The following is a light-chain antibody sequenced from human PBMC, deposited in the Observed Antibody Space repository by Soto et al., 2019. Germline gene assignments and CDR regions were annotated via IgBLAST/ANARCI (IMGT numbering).Light chain of an antibody. J-gene: IGLJ3*02. CDR1: SSDVGGYNY. Sequence: QSVLTQPASVSASPGQSITISCAGTSSDVGGYNYVSWYQQYPGKAPKLVIYEVSNRPSGVSNRFSGSKSANTASLTISGLQAEDEADYYCYSYTSSSTWVFGGGTKLTVL. V-gene: IGLV2-14*01. CDR3: YSYTSSSTWV. CDR2: EVS.